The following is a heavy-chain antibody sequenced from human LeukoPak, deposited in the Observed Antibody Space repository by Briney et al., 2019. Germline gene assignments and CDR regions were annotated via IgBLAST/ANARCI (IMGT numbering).Heavy chain of an antibody. V-gene: IGHV3-23*01. CDR3: AQGGWLDD. CDR2: ISGSGAGT. J-gene: IGHJ5*02. CDR1: GFTFNKYE. Sequence: PGGSLRLSCAAPGFTFNKYEMSWVRQAPGKGLEWVSLISGSGAGTYYADSVKGRFTISRDNSKYTLYLQMNSLRAEDTAIYYCAQGGWLDDWGQGTLVIVSS.